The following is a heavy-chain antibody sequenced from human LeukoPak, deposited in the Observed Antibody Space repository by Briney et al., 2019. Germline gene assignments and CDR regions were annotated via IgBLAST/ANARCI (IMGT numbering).Heavy chain of an antibody. CDR2: INPNTGGT. J-gene: IGHJ4*02. V-gene: IGHV1-2*02. Sequence: ASVKVSYKASGYTFTGYYIHWVRQAPGQGLEWMGWINPNTGGTHYAQKFQGRVTWTRDTSITTAYMELSSLRSDDTAVYFCAREGMDYGGNSVFVLWGQGTLVTVSS. CDR3: AREGMDYGGNSVFVL. D-gene: IGHD4-23*01. CDR1: GYTFTGYY.